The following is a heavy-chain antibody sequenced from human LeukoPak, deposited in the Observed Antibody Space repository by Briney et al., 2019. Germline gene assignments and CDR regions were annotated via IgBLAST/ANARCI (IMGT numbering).Heavy chain of an antibody. CDR1: GFTFSDYY. CDR2: ISSSGSTI. Sequence: GGSLRLSCAISGFTFSDYYISWIRQAPGEGLEWVSYISSSGSTIYYADSVKGRFTISRDNAKNSLYLQMNSLRAEDTAVYYCASSGSSGWIRKFDYWGQGTLVTVSS. V-gene: IGHV3-11*01. CDR3: ASSGSSGWIRKFDY. J-gene: IGHJ4*02. D-gene: IGHD6-19*01.